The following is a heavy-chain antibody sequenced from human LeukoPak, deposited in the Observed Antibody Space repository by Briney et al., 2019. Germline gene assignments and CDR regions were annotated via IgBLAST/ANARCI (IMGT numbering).Heavy chain of an antibody. D-gene: IGHD3-16*01. CDR1: GFTFSSYS. Sequence: GGSLRLSCAASGFTFSSYSMNWVRQAPGKGLEWASSISSSSYYIFYTDSVTGRFTISRDNAKNSLYLQMNSLRAEDTAVYYCARDAKDYWFGGVMAHWFDPWGQGTLVTVSS. V-gene: IGHV3-21*01. CDR2: ISSSSYYI. CDR3: ARDAKDYWFGGVMAHWFDP. J-gene: IGHJ5*02.